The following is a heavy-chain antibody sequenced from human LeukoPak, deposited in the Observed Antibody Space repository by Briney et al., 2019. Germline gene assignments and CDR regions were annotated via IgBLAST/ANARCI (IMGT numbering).Heavy chain of an antibody. V-gene: IGHV3-49*03. CDR2: IRSKAYGGTT. J-gene: IGHJ5*02. CDR3: TRKAMVTKIAWFDP. Sequence: GGSLRLSCTASGFTFGDYAMSWFRQAPGKGLEWVGFIRSKAYGGTTEYAASVKGRSTISRDDSKSIAYLQMNSLKTEDTAVYYCTRKAMVTKIAWFDPWGQGTLVTVSS. CDR1: GFTFGDYA. D-gene: IGHD5-18*01.